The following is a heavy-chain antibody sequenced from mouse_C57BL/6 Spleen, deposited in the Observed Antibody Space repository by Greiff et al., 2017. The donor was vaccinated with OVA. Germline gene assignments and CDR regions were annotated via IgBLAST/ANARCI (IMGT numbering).Heavy chain of an antibody. Sequence: QVQLQQSGAELVRPGASVTLSCKASGYTFTDYEMHWVKQTPVHGLEWIGAIDPETGGTAYNQKFKGKAILTADKSSSTAYMELRSLTSEDSAVYYCAREREYDYDGIDYWGQGTTLTVSS. CDR2: IDPETGGT. J-gene: IGHJ2*01. CDR1: GYTFTDYE. V-gene: IGHV1-15*01. CDR3: AREREYDYDGIDY. D-gene: IGHD2-4*01.